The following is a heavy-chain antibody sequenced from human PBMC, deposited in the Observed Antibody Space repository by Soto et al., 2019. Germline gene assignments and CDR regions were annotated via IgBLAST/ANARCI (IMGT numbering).Heavy chain of an antibody. CDR1: GFTFSSYA. D-gene: IGHD6-19*01. J-gene: IGHJ4*02. Sequence: GGSLRLSCAASGFTFSSYAMHWVRQAPGKGLEWVAVISYDGSNKYYADSVKGRFTISRDNSKNTLYLQMNSLRAEDTAVYYCAKDATRTSGWYYFDYWGQGTLVTVSS. CDR2: ISYDGSNK. V-gene: IGHV3-30-3*01. CDR3: AKDATRTSGWYYFDY.